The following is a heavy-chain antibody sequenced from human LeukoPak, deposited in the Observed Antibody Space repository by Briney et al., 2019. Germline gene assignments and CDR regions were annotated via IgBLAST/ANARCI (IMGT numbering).Heavy chain of an antibody. J-gene: IGHJ4*02. D-gene: IGHD2-2*01. Sequence: PGGSLRLSCAASGFTVSSNYMSWVRQAPGKGLEWVSVIYSGGSTHYADSVKGRFTISRDNSKNTLYLQMNSLRAEDTAVYYCARVLPAARGYFDYWGQGTLVTVSS. CDR3: ARVLPAARGYFDY. CDR1: GFTVSSNY. CDR2: IYSGGST. V-gene: IGHV3-53*01.